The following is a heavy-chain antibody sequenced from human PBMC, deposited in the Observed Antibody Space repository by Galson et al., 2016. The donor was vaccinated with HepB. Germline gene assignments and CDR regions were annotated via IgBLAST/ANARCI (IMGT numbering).Heavy chain of an antibody. J-gene: IGHJ5*02. CDR3: ARDNSGSRGRFAP. D-gene: IGHD1-26*01. CDR2: INPTGGST. V-gene: IGHV1-46*01. Sequence: SVKVSCKASGYIFSNYYIHWVRQAPGQGLEWMGRINPTGGSTSYAQKFQGRVTMTRDPSTSTVYMELRSLRSEDTAVFFCARDNSGSRGRFAPWGQGTLVTVSS. CDR1: GYIFSNYY.